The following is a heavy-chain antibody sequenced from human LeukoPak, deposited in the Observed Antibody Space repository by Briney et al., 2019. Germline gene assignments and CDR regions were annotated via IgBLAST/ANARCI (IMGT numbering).Heavy chain of an antibody. CDR3: ARVAARGGFNAYDI. D-gene: IGHD3-16*01. CDR2: IDYSGST. Sequence: PSETLSLTCTVSGGSISSSSYYWGWIRQPPGKGLEWIGSIDYSGSTYYNPSLKSRVTISIDTYKNQFSLKLSSVAAADTAVYYCARVAARGGFNAYDIWGQGTMVTVSS. J-gene: IGHJ3*02. CDR1: GGSISSSSYY. V-gene: IGHV4-39*07.